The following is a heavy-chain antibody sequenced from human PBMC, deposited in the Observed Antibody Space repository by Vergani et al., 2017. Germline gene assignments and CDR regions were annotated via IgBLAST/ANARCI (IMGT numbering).Heavy chain of an antibody. CDR2: IIPIFGTA. J-gene: IGHJ5*02. CDR3: AGSGRYCSGGSCYSRGWFDP. V-gene: IGHV1-69*01. CDR1: GGTFSSYA. Sequence: QVQLVQSGAEVKKPGSSVKVSCKASGGTFSSYAISWVRQAPGQGLEWMGGIIPIFGTANYAQKFQGRVTITADESTSTAYMELSSLRSEDTAVFYCAGSGRYCSGGSCYSRGWFDPWGQGTLVTVSS. D-gene: IGHD2-15*01.